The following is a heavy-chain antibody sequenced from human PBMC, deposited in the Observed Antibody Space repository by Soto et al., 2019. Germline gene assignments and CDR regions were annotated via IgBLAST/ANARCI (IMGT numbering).Heavy chain of an antibody. CDR3: AIMEFQRDYYYYYYMDV. J-gene: IGHJ6*03. Sequence: EVQLVESGGGLVQPGGSLRLSCAASGFTFSSYSMNWVRQAPGKGLEWVSYISSSSSTIYYADSVKGRFTITRDNAKNSLDLQMNSLRAEDTAVYYCAIMEFQRDYYYYYYMDVWGKGTTVTVSS. CDR2: ISSSSSTI. V-gene: IGHV3-48*01. CDR1: GFTFSSYS. D-gene: IGHD2-8*01.